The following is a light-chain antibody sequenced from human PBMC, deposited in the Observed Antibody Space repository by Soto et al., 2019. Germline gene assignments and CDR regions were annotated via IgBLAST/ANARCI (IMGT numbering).Light chain of an antibody. V-gene: IGLV3-21*04. CDR2: YDS. J-gene: IGLJ3*02. CDR3: QVLYCSRDHQV. Sequence: SYELTQPPSVSVAPGKTATITCGGNNIGSESVHWYQHKPGQAPVLVLEYDSVRHSGIPERFSGSNTGNTATLTISRVEAGDEAAYYCQVLYCSRDHQVFGGGTKLTVL. CDR1: NIGSES.